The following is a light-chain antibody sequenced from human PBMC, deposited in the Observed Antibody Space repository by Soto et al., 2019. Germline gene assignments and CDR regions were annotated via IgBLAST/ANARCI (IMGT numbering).Light chain of an antibody. CDR2: DAS. CDR1: QSVSSSY. CDR3: QQHGSSTIT. Sequence: EIVLTQSPGTLSLSPGERATLSCRASQSVSSSYLAWYQKKPGQAPRLLIYDASSRATGIPDRFSGSGSGTDFNLTISRLEPEDFAVYYCQQHGSSTITFGQGTRLEIK. V-gene: IGKV3-20*01. J-gene: IGKJ5*01.